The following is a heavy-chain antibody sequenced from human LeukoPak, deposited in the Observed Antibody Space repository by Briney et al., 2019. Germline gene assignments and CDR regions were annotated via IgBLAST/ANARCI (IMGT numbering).Heavy chain of an antibody. CDR2: ISSEGGST. Sequence: PGGSLRLSCSASGFTSRSYAMHWVRQAPGKGLQYVSSISSEGGSTFYAASVRGRFTISRDNSKNALYLQMSSLRVEDTAVYYCVKDRWVDYWGQGTLVTVSS. J-gene: IGHJ4*02. CDR1: GFTSRSYA. D-gene: IGHD4-23*01. CDR3: VKDRWVDY. V-gene: IGHV3-64D*09.